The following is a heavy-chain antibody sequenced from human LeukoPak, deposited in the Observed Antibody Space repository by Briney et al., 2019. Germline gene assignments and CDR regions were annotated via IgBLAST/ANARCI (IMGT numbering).Heavy chain of an antibody. CDR2: IYYSGST. CDR3: ARARVAAIDDAFDI. Sequence: SETLSLTCTVSGGSISSSSYYWGWIRQPPGKGLEWIGSIYYSGSTYYNPSLKSRVTISVDTSKNQFSLKLSSVTAADTAVYYCARARVAAIDDAFDIWGQGTMVTVSS. J-gene: IGHJ3*02. CDR1: GGSISSSSYY. D-gene: IGHD6-13*01. V-gene: IGHV4-39*01.